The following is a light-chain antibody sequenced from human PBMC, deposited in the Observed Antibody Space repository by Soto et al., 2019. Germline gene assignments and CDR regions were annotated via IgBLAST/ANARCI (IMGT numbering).Light chain of an antibody. CDR3: QVWDSSSDHPVVV. V-gene: IGLV3-21*04. J-gene: IGLJ2*01. CDR2: YDS. Sequence: SYELTQPPSVSGAPGKTARITCGGKNIGSKSVHWYQQKPGQAPVLVIYYDSDRPSGIPERFSGSNSGNTATLTISRVEAGDEADYYCQVWDSSSDHPVVVFGGGTKLTVL. CDR1: NIGSKS.